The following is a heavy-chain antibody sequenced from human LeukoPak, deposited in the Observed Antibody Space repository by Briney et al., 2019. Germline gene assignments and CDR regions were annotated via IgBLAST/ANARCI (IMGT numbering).Heavy chain of an antibody. J-gene: IGHJ4*02. Sequence: GGSLRLSCAASGFTFSSYAMSWVRQAPGKGLEWVSAISGSGGSTYYADSVKGRFTISRDNSKNTLYLQMNSLRAEDTAVYYCAKVSYDSSGYYYDYWGQGTLVTVSS. D-gene: IGHD3-22*01. CDR1: GFTFSSYA. CDR2: ISGSGGST. V-gene: IGHV3-23*01. CDR3: AKVSYDSSGYYYDY.